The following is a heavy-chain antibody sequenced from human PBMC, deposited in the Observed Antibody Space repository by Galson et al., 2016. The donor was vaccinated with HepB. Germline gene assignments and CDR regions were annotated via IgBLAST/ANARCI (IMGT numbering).Heavy chain of an antibody. J-gene: IGHJ4*02. Sequence: SVKVSCKASGYPFGNYYMHWVRQAPGQGLEWMGIMDPNVGTTWYAQKFQGRVTVTRDTATSTVYMEVTSLTSEDTAVYSCARRGLTSDHWGQGTLVTVSS. CDR2: MDPNVGTT. CDR1: GYPFGNYY. CDR3: ARRGLTSDH. D-gene: IGHD3-10*01. V-gene: IGHV1-46*03.